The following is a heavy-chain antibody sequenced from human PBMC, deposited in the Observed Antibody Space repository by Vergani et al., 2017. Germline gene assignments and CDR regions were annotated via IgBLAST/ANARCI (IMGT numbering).Heavy chain of an antibody. J-gene: IGHJ4*02. CDR1: GFTVSSNY. D-gene: IGHD2-2*01. V-gene: IGHV3-53*01. CDR3: ARELGYCSSTSCYYYFDY. CDR2: IYSGGST. Sequence: EVQLVESGGGLIQPGGSLRLSCAASGFTVSSNYMSWVRQAPGKGLEWVSVIYSGGSTYYADSVKGRFTISRDNSKNTLYLQMNSLRAEDTAVYYFARELGYCSSTSCYYYFDYWGQGTLVTVSS.